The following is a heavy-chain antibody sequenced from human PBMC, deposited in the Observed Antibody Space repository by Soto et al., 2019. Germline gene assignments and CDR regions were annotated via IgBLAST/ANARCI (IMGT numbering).Heavy chain of an antibody. D-gene: IGHD2-15*01. CDR3: ARDPDKYYFDY. CDR1: GGSVSSGSYY. J-gene: IGHJ4*02. V-gene: IGHV4-61*01. CDR2: IYYSGST. Sequence: PSETLSLTCTVSGGSVSSGSYYWSWIRQPPGKGLEWIGYIYYSGSTNYNPSLKSRVTISVDTSKNQFSLKLSSVTAADTAVYYCARDPDKYYFDYWGQGTLVTVSS.